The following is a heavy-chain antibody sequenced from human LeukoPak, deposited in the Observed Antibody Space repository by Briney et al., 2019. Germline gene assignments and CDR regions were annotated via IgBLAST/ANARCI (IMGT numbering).Heavy chain of an antibody. CDR1: GGSFSGYY. J-gene: IGHJ4*02. D-gene: IGHD5/OR15-5a*01. Sequence: PSETLSLTCAVYGGSFSGYYWSWIRQPPGKGLEWIGEINHSGSTNYNPSLKSRVTISVDTSKNQFSLKLSSVTAADTAVYYRARAIYYLPDYWGQGTLVTVSS. CDR2: INHSGST. CDR3: ARAIYYLPDY. V-gene: IGHV4-34*01.